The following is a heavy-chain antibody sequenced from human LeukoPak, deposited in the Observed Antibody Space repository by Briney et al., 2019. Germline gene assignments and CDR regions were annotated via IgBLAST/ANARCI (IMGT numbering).Heavy chain of an antibody. CDR1: GYSISSGYY. Sequence: SETLSLTCAVSGYSISSGYYWGWIRQLPGKGLEWIGSIYHSGSTYYNPSLKSRVTISVDTSKNQFSLKLSSVTAADTAVYYCARRYQLYYFDYWGQGTLVTVSS. V-gene: IGHV4-38-2*01. CDR2: IYHSGST. D-gene: IGHD2-2*01. CDR3: ARRYQLYYFDY. J-gene: IGHJ4*02.